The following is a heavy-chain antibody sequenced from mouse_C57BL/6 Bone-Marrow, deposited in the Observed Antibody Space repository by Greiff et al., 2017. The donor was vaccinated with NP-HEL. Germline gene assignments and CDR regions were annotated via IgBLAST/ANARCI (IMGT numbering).Heavy chain of an antibody. V-gene: IGHV5-6*01. J-gene: IGHJ3*01. CDR2: ISSGGSYT. CDR1: GFTFSSYG. Sequence: EVQVVESGGDLVKPGGSLKLSCAASGFTFSSYGMSWVRQTPDKRLEWVATISSGGSYTYYPDSVKGRFTISRDTAKNTLYLQMSSLKSEDTAMYYCARLGDGYYPFAYWGQGTLVTVSA. CDR3: ARLGDGYYPFAY. D-gene: IGHD2-3*01.